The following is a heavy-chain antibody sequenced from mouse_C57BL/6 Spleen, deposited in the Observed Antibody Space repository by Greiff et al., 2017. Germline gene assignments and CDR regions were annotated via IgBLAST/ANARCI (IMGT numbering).Heavy chain of an antibody. D-gene: IGHD1-1*01. V-gene: IGHV1-69*01. Sequence: QVQLQQPGAELVMPGASVKLSCKASGYTFTSYWMHWVKQRPGQGLEWIGEIDPSDSYTNYNQKFKGKSTLTVDKSSSTAYMQLSSLTSEDSAVYYCARFSDCYGSSYGYFDVWGTGTTVTVAS. CDR3: ARFSDCYGSSYGYFDV. CDR1: GYTFTSYW. CDR2: IDPSDSYT. J-gene: IGHJ1*03.